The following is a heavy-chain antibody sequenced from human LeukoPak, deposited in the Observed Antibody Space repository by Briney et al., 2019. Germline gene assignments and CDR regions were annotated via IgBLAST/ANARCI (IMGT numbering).Heavy chain of an antibody. J-gene: IGHJ4*02. CDR1: GFTFSSYA. D-gene: IGHD1-1*01. V-gene: IGHV3-30*04. Sequence: AGRSLRLSCAASGFTFSSYAMHWVRQAPGKGLEWVAVISYDGSNKYYADSVKGRFTISRDNSKNTLYLQMNSLRAEDTAVYYCASIRRYNWNDPFDYWGQGTLVTASS. CDR3: ASIRRYNWNDPFDY. CDR2: ISYDGSNK.